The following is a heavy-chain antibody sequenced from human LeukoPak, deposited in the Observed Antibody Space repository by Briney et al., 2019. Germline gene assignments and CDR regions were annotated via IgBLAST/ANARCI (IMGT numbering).Heavy chain of an antibody. CDR3: ARADMLHGPFDY. D-gene: IGHD2-8*01. Sequence: ASVKVSCKASGYTFIGYDINWVRQATGQGLEWMGWMNSNSGNTGYAQKFQGRVTMTRDTSINTAYMELSSLRSEDTAVYYCARADMLHGPFDYWGQGTLVTVSS. CDR1: GYTFIGYD. V-gene: IGHV1-8*01. CDR2: MNSNSGNT. J-gene: IGHJ4*02.